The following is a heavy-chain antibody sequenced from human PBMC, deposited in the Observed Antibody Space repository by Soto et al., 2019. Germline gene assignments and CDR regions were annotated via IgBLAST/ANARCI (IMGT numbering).Heavy chain of an antibody. CDR3: AKVTSGY. CDR2: ISGGGGTT. V-gene: IGHV3-23*01. Sequence: EVQLLESGGGLVQPGESLRLSCAASGFTFSSNAMSWVRQAAGKGLEWVSVISGGGGTTYYADSVKGRFTISRDNSKNTLYLQMSRLRVEDTAVYYCAKVTSGYWGQGTLVTVSP. J-gene: IGHJ4*02. D-gene: IGHD2-21*02. CDR1: GFTFSSNA.